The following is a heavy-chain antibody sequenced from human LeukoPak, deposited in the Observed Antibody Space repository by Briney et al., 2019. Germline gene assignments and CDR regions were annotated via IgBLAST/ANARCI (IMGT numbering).Heavy chain of an antibody. D-gene: IGHD4-17*01. Sequence: SETLSLTCAVSGFSINSGYYWGWIRQPPGKGLEWIGTMYHSGTTYYNPSLKSRVTISVDRSNNQFSLKLSSVTAADTAVYYCARLGVDSSGLRNAFDVWGQGTMVTVSS. CDR3: ARLGVDSSGLRNAFDV. V-gene: IGHV4-38-2*01. CDR2: MYHSGTT. J-gene: IGHJ3*01. CDR1: GFSINSGYY.